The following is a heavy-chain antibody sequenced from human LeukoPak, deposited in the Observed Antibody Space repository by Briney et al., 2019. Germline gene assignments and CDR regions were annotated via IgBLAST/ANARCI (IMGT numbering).Heavy chain of an antibody. Sequence: GGSLRLSCAASGFTVSSNYMSWVRQAPGKGLEWVSVIYSGGSTYYADSVKGRFTISRDNSKNTLYLQMNSLRAEDTAVYYCARALLRYCSGGSCYSDCWGQGTLVTVSS. V-gene: IGHV3-66*01. CDR3: ARALLRYCSGGSCYSDC. CDR1: GFTVSSNY. J-gene: IGHJ4*02. D-gene: IGHD2-15*01. CDR2: IYSGGST.